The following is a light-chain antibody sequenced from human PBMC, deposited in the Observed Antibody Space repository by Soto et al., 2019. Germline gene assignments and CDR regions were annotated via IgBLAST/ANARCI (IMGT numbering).Light chain of an antibody. J-gene: IGKJ4*01. CDR1: QSVASS. CDR2: GAT. CDR3: QQYNDWPLT. V-gene: IGKV3-15*01. Sequence: EVGMTQSPGTLSVSPGERATLSCRASQSVASSLAWYQQKLGQAPRLLIHGATTRATGIPARFTGSGSGTEFNLTISSLQSEDFGVYYCQQYNDWPLTFGGGTKVEIK.